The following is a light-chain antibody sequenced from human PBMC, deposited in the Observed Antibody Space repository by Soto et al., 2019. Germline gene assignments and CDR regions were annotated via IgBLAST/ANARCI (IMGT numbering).Light chain of an antibody. V-gene: IGLV1-44*01. Sequence: QAVVTQPPSASGTPGQRVTISCSGGSSNIKTNGVSWYQQVPGAAPKLLIYSNNQRPSGAPDRFSGSKSGTSASLAISGLQSEDEATYHCATWDDRLNGLIFGGGTQLTVL. CDR2: SNN. CDR3: ATWDDRLNGLI. CDR1: SSNIKTNG. J-gene: IGLJ2*01.